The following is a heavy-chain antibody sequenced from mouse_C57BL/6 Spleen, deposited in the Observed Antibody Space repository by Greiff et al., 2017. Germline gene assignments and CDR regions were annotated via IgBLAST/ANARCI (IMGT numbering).Heavy chain of an antibody. V-gene: IGHV8-8*01. J-gene: IGHJ4*01. CDR2: IWWDDDK. CDR1: GFSLSTFGMG. CDR3: ARIADYGSSPYYAMDY. D-gene: IGHD1-1*01. Sequence: QVTLKVSGPGILQPSQTLSLTCSFSGFSLSTFGMGVGWIRQPSGKGLEWLAHIWWDDDKYYNPALKSRLTISKDTSKNQVFLKIANVDTADTATYYCARIADYGSSPYYAMDYWGQGTSVTVSS.